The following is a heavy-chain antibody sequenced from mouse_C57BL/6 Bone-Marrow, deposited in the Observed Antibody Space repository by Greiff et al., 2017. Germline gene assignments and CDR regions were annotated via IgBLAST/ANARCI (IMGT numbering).Heavy chain of an antibody. V-gene: IGHV1-64*01. Sequence: VQLQQPGAELVKPGASVKLSCKASGYTFTSYWMHWVKQRPGQGLEWIGMIHPNSGSTNYNEKFKSKATLTVDKSSSTAYMQLRSLTSEDSAVYYCASFYYDYGRPFAYWGQGTLVTVSA. D-gene: IGHD1-1*02. J-gene: IGHJ3*01. CDR3: ASFYYDYGRPFAY. CDR1: GYTFTSYW. CDR2: IHPNSGST.